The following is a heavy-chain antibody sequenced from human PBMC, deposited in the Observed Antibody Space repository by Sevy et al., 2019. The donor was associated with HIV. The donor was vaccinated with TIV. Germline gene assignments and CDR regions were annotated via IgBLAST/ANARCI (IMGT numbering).Heavy chain of an antibody. V-gene: IGHV4-59*01. J-gene: IGHJ6*02. CDR1: GGSISSYY. Sequence: PSETLSLTCTVSGGSISSYYWSWIRQPPGKGLEWIGYIYYSGSTNYNPSLKSRVTISVDTSKNQFSLKLSSVTAADTAVYYCARTGIAAPGYYYYYGMDVWGQGTTVTVSS. CDR3: ARTGIAAPGYYYYYGMDV. CDR2: IYYSGST. D-gene: IGHD6-13*01.